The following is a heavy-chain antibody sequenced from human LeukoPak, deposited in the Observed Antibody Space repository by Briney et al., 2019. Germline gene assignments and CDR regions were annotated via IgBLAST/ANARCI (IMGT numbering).Heavy chain of an antibody. Sequence: GGSLRLSCAASGFTFSSYWMHWVRQVPGKGLAWVSAISGSGGSTYYADSVKGRFTISRDNSKNTLYLQMNSLRAEDTAIYYCAKDAGGYYFDYWGQGTLVTVSS. CDR2: ISGSGGST. D-gene: IGHD1-26*01. J-gene: IGHJ4*02. V-gene: IGHV3-23*01. CDR1: GFTFSSYW. CDR3: AKDAGGYYFDY.